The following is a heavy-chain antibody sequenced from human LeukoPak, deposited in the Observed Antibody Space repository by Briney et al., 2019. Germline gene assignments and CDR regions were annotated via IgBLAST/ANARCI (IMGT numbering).Heavy chain of an antibody. D-gene: IGHD4-11*01. J-gene: IGHJ5*02. Sequence: PSETLSLTCTVSGGSISSHAWSWIRQAPGKGQEWVAYIFHTGTTNHNPSLKSRVTISLDTSKNQFSLKLRSVTAADTAVYHCAREADYTTSPGFDWFDPWGQGTLVTVSS. CDR1: GGSISSHA. CDR2: IFHTGTT. V-gene: IGHV4-59*11. CDR3: AREADYTTSPGFDWFDP.